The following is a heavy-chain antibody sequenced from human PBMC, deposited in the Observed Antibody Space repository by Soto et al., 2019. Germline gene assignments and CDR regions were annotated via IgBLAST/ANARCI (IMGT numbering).Heavy chain of an antibody. J-gene: IGHJ4*02. CDR1: GGSISSSSYY. CDR3: ARGGTWWLSNGGPFDY. Sequence: PSETLSLTCTVSGGSISSSSYYWGWIRQPPGKGLEWIGSIYYSGSTYYNPSLKSRVTISVDTSKNQFSLKLSSVTAADTAVYYCARGGTWWLSNGGPFDYWGQGTLVTVSS. D-gene: IGHD5-12*01. V-gene: IGHV4-39*01. CDR2: IYYSGST.